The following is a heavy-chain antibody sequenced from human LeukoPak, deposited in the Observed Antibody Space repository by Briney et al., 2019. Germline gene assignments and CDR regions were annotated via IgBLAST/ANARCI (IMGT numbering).Heavy chain of an antibody. CDR2: IRYDGSNK. D-gene: IGHD2-2*01. CDR3: AKDAPCSSTSCNTYYYYYYMDV. CDR1: GFTFSSYG. Sequence: PGGSLRLSCAASGFTFSSYGMHWVRQAPGKGLEWVAFIRYDGSNKYYADSVKGRFTISRDNSKNTLYLQMNSLRAEDTAVYYCAKDAPCSSTSCNTYYYYYYMDVWGKGTTVTVSS. J-gene: IGHJ6*03. V-gene: IGHV3-30*02.